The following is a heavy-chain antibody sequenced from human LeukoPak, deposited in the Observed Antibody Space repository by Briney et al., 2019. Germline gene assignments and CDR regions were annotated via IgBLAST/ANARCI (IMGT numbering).Heavy chain of an antibody. V-gene: IGHV1-8*01. CDR3: ARCEDYYDSSGYFN. J-gene: IGHJ4*02. Sequence: ASVKVSCKASGFTFTSYDINWVRQASGQGLEWMGWMNPNNGNTGYAQKFQGRVTMTRDTSISTAYMELRGLRSEDTAVYYCARCEDYYDSSGYFNWGQGTLVTVSS. D-gene: IGHD3-22*01. CDR2: MNPNNGNT. CDR1: GFTFTSYD.